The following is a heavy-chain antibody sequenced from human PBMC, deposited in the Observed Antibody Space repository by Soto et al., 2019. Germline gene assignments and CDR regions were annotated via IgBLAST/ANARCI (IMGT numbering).Heavy chain of an antibody. CDR3: ARDLGDSSSWSEYYFDY. CDR1: GFTFSSYS. J-gene: IGHJ4*02. CDR2: ISSSSSYI. D-gene: IGHD6-13*01. V-gene: IGHV3-21*01. Sequence: EVQLVESGGGLVKPGGSLRLSCAASGFTFSSYSMNWVRQAPGKGLEWVSSISSSSSYIYYADSVKGRFTISRDNAKNSLYLQMNSLRAEDTAVYYCARDLGDSSSWSEYYFDYWGQGTLVTVSS.